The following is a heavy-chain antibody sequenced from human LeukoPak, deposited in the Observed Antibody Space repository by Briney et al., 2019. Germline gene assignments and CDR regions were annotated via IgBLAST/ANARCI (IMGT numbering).Heavy chain of an antibody. D-gene: IGHD3-22*01. Sequence: SETLSLTCTVSGYSISSGYYWGWIRQPPGKGLAWIGSIYHSGSTYYNPSLKSRVTISVDTSKNQFSLKLSSVTAADTAVYYCARGQWLPVFDFWGQGTLVTVSS. CDR3: ARGQWLPVFDF. CDR2: IYHSGST. J-gene: IGHJ4*02. CDR1: GYSISSGYY. V-gene: IGHV4-38-2*02.